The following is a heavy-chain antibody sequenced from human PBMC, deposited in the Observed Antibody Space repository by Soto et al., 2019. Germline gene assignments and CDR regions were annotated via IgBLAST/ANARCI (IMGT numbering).Heavy chain of an antibody. J-gene: IGHJ1*01. V-gene: IGHV3-30-3*01. CDR3: AREDESSGYAGTFRH. Sequence: QVQLVESGGDVVQPGRSLRLSCAVSGFTFNNYVIHWLRQAPGKGLEWVAVTASDGNKIYADSVKDRFTISRDSPNNKVNLEMNSLRSEDTAVYYCAREDESSGYAGTFRHWGQGTLVTVSP. CDR1: GFTFNNYV. D-gene: IGHD3-22*01. CDR2: TASDGNK.